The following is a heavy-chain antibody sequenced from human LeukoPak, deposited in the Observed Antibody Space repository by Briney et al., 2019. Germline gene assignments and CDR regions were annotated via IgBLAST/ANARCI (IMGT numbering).Heavy chain of an antibody. CDR3: ASNSRDGSNWNYSLGYFQH. Sequence: SETLSLTCTVSGDSISSSSYYWGWIRQPPGKGLEWIGSIYYSGSTYYNPSLKSRVTISVDTSKNQFSLKLSSVTAADTAMYYCASNSRDGSNWNYSLGYFQHWGQGTLVTVSS. CDR1: GDSISSSSYY. CDR2: IYYSGST. J-gene: IGHJ1*01. D-gene: IGHD1-7*01. V-gene: IGHV4-39*07.